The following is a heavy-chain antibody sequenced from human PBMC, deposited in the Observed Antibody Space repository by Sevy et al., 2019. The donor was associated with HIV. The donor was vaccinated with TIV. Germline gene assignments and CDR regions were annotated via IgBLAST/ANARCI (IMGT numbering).Heavy chain of an antibody. D-gene: IGHD3-22*01. CDR3: SRGLYYYDMRGHQEPGDY. J-gene: IGHJ4*02. CDR2: INSDGGST. CDR1: GITLTPYW. Sequence: GESLKISCAASGITLTPYWMHWVRQVPVKGLVWVSRINSDGGSTSYAESVKGRFTISRDNGKNTLYLQMKSLRVEDTAVYFCSRGLYYYDMRGHQEPGDYWGQGVLVTVSS. V-gene: IGHV3-74*01.